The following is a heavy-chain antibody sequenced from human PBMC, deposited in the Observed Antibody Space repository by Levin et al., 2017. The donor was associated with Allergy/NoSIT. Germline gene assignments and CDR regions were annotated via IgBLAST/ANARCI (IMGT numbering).Heavy chain of an antibody. CDR3: ARAPLLWFGNYFDVLDI. CDR2: INKDETEK. D-gene: IGHD3-10*01. Sequence: GGSLRLSCAASGFSISRYWMSWVRQSPEKGLEWVANINKDETEKYYLDSVKGRFTVSRDNAKNSLFLQMNSLRVEDTAVYFCARAPLLWFGNYFDVLDIWGPGTMVSVSS. J-gene: IGHJ3*02. CDR1: GFSISRYW. V-gene: IGHV3-7*02.